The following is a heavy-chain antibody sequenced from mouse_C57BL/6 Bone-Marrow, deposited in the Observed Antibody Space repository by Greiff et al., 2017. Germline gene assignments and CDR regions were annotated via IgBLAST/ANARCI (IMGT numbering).Heavy chain of an antibody. V-gene: IGHV1-81*01. D-gene: IGHD1-1*01. J-gene: IGHJ3*01. CDR1: GYTFTSYG. CDR3: ARGDYYGGETAWFAY. CDR2: IYPRSGNT. Sequence: VQLQQSGAELARPGASVKLSCKASGYTFTSYGISWVKLRTGQGLEWIGEIYPRSGNTYYNGKFKDKATLTADKSSSTAYMQLSSLTYEDSAVYYCARGDYYGGETAWFAYWGQGTLVTVSA.